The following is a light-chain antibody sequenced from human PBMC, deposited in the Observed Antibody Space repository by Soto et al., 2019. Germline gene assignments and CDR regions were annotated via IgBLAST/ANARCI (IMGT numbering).Light chain of an antibody. Sequence: DIQMTQSPSTLSVSVGDGVTITCRASQSIGSWLAWYQQKPGKAPKLLISKATNLQSGVPSRFSGSGSGTDFSLTISSLQHVDSATYYCQQYNDFQYTFGQGTKLEI. CDR3: QQYNDFQYT. CDR1: QSIGSW. CDR2: KAT. V-gene: IGKV1-5*03. J-gene: IGKJ2*01.